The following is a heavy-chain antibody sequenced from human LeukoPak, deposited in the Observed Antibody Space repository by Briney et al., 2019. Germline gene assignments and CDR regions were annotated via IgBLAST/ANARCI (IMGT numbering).Heavy chain of an antibody. Sequence: SVKVSCKASGYTFTNYGTTWVRQAPGQGLEWMGGIIPIFGTANYAQKFQGRVTITTDESPSTAYMELRSLRSEDTAVYYCARGSTYCGGDCYPNFDYWGQGTLVTVSS. D-gene: IGHD2-21*01. CDR1: GYTFTNYG. CDR2: IIPIFGTA. V-gene: IGHV1-69*05. CDR3: ARGSTYCGGDCYPNFDY. J-gene: IGHJ4*02.